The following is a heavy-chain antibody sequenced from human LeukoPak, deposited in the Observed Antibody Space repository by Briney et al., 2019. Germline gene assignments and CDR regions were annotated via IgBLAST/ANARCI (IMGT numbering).Heavy chain of an antibody. CDR1: GFTFDDFDDYG. D-gene: IGHD3-10*01. CDR2: INWNGGST. CDR3: ARGEILSPYYDGAASYFSDY. V-gene: IGHV3-20*04. Sequence: GGSLRLSCAASGFTFDDFDDYGMNWVRQVPGEGLEWVSGINWNGGSTGYADSVKGRFTISRDNTKKYVYLQMNSLRAEDTALYYCARGEILSPYYDGAASYFSDYWGQGTLVTVSS. J-gene: IGHJ4*02.